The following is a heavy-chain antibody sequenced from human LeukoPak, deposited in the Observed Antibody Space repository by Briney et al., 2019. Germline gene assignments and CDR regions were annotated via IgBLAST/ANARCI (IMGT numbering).Heavy chain of an antibody. CDR1: GGTFSSYA. J-gene: IGHJ5*02. Sequence: GSSVKVSCKASGGTFSSYAISWVRQAPGQGLEWMGGIIPIFGTANYAQKFQGRVTITTDESTSTAYMELSSLRSEDTAVYYCARGSGLRFLEWLFPNDPWGQGTLVTVS. V-gene: IGHV1-69*05. CDR2: IIPIFGTA. D-gene: IGHD3-3*01. CDR3: ARGSGLRFLEWLFPNDP.